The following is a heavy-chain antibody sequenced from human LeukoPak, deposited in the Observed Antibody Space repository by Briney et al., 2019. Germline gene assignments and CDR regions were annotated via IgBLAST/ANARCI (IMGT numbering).Heavy chain of an antibody. V-gene: IGHV3-7*01. CDR1: GFTFSSYW. D-gene: IGHD3-22*01. Sequence: GGSLRLSCAASGFTFSSYWMSWVRQAPGKGLEWVANIKQDGSEKYYVDSVKGRFTISRDNAKNSLYLQMNSLRAEDTAVYYCASNYYDSSGYYYGWGQGTLVTVSS. CDR3: ASNYYDSSGYYYG. J-gene: IGHJ4*02. CDR2: IKQDGSEK.